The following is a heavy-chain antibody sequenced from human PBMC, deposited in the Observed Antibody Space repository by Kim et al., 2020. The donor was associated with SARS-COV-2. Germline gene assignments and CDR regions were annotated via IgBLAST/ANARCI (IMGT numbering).Heavy chain of an antibody. D-gene: IGHD4-17*01. CDR1: GGSFSGYY. J-gene: IGHJ5*02. Sequence: SETLSLTCAVYGGSFSGYYWSWIRQPPGKGLEWIGEINHSGSTNYNPSLKSRVTISVDTSKNQFSLKLSSVTAADTAVYYCARSFFYGDYESWGQGTLVTVSS. V-gene: IGHV4-34*01. CDR2: INHSGST. CDR3: ARSFFYGDYES.